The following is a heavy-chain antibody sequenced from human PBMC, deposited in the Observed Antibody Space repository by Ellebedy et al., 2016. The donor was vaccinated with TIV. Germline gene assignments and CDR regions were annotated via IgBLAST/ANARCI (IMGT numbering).Heavy chain of an antibody. CDR1: GYTFTSYG. J-gene: IGHJ3*02. CDR3: ARDYYDSSGYGAFDI. V-gene: IGHV1-18*04. CDR2: ISAYNGNT. Sequence: ASVKVSCXASGYTFTSYGISWVRQAPGQGLEWMGWISAYNGNTNYAQKLQGRVTMTTDTSTSTAYMELRSLRSDDTAVYYCARDYYDSSGYGAFDIWGQGTMVTVSS. D-gene: IGHD3-22*01.